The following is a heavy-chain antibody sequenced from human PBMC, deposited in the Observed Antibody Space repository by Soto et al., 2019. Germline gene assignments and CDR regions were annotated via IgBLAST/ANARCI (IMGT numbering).Heavy chain of an antibody. D-gene: IGHD1-26*01. CDR2: INAGTGNT. Sequence: QVQFVQSGAEEKKPGASVKVSCKASGYTFTSYHIHWVRQAPGQRLEGMGWINAGTGNTKYSQRFQGRVTMTRDTSATTAYLALTRLRADDTAVYYCARDLGASGGGFDYWGQGTLVTVSS. V-gene: IGHV1-3*05. J-gene: IGHJ4*02. CDR1: GYTFTSYH. CDR3: ARDLGASGGGFDY.